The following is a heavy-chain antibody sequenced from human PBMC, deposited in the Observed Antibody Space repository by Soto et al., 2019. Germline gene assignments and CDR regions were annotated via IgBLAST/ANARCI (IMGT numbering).Heavy chain of an antibody. J-gene: IGHJ6*02. CDR1: GFTVSSNY. V-gene: IGHV3-66*01. Sequence: GGSLRLSCAASGFTVSSNYMSWVRQAPGKGLEWVSVIYSGGSTYYADSVKGRFTISRDNSKNTLYLQMNSLRAEDTAVYYCAREPGTVTTDYYYYDGMDVWGQGTTVTVSS. CDR2: IYSGGST. CDR3: AREPGTVTTDYYYYDGMDV. D-gene: IGHD4-4*01.